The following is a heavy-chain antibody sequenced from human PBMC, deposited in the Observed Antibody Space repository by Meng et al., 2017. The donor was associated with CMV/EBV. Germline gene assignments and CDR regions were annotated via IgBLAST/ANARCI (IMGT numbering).Heavy chain of an antibody. Sequence: SVKVSCKASGGTFSSYTISWVRQAPGQGLEWMGRIIPILGIANYAQKLQGRVTMTTDTSTSTAYMELRSLRSDDTAVYYCARGQTYYDFWSGYSDWGQGTLVTVSS. V-gene: IGHV1-69*02. CDR2: IIPILGIA. CDR3: ARGQTYYDFWSGYSD. CDR1: GGTFSSYT. D-gene: IGHD3-3*01. J-gene: IGHJ4*02.